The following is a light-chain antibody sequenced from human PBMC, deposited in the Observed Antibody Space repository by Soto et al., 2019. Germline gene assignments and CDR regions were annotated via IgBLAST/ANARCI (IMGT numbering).Light chain of an antibody. CDR2: EVS. CDR1: SSDVGGYNY. V-gene: IGLV2-14*01. Sequence: QSVLTQPASVSGSPGQSITISCTGTSSDVGGYNYVSWYQQHPGNAPKLMIYEVSNRSSGVSNRFSGSKSGNTASLTISGLQAEDEADYYCSSYASSSTFYVFGTGTKVTVL. CDR3: SSYASSSTFYV. J-gene: IGLJ1*01.